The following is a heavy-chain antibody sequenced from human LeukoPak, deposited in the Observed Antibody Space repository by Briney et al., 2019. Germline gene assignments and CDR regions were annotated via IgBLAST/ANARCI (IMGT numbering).Heavy chain of an antibody. D-gene: IGHD2-21*01. CDR1: GFTFSSYG. CDR3: AKDFRIGYSAHFDY. Sequence: GGSLRLSCAASGFTFSSYGMHWVRQAPGKGLEWVAVIWYDGSNKYYADSVKGRFSISRDNSKNTLYLQMDSLRGEDTAVYYCAKDFRIGYSAHFDYWGQGAPVTVSS. CDR2: IWYDGSNK. J-gene: IGHJ4*02. V-gene: IGHV3-33*06.